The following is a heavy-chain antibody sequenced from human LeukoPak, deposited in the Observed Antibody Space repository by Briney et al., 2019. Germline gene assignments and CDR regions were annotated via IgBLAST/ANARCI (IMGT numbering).Heavy chain of an antibody. J-gene: IGHJ6*04. V-gene: IGHV3-53*01. Sequence: GGSLRLSCAASGFTVSSNYMSWVRQAPGKGLEWVSVIYSGGSTYYADSVKGRFTISRDYSKNTLYLQMNSLRAEDTAVYYCARDWGLLDYYGMDVWGKGTTVTVSS. CDR2: IYSGGST. CDR1: GFTVSSNY. CDR3: ARDWGLLDYYGMDV. D-gene: IGHD3-16*01.